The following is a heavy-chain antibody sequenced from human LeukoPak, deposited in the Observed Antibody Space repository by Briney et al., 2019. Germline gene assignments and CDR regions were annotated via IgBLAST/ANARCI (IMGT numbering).Heavy chain of an antibody. CDR2: INPNSGGT. CDR1: GYTFTGYY. D-gene: IGHD2-21*02. Sequence: ASVKVSCKASGYTFTGYYMHWVRQAPGQGLEWMGWINPNSGGTNYAQKFQDRVTMTRDTSISTAYMELSRLRSDDTAVYYCALTVVTPDYYYGMDVWGQGTTVTVSS. J-gene: IGHJ6*02. V-gene: IGHV1-2*02. CDR3: ALTVVTPDYYYGMDV.